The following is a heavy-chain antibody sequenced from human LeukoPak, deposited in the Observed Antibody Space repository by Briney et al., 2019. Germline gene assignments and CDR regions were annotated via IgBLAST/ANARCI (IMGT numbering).Heavy chain of an antibody. Sequence: GGSVSLSCAASGLLFSSYSMHWVRQAPGKGLEWVSSINSSSSYIYYADSVKGRFTIYRDNAKNSLYLQMNSLRAEDTAVYYCARDVSYITMVRGVTFDPWGQGNLVTVSS. V-gene: IGHV3-21*01. CDR3: ARDVSYITMVRGVTFDP. CDR2: INSSSSYI. J-gene: IGHJ5*02. D-gene: IGHD3-10*01. CDR1: GLLFSSYS.